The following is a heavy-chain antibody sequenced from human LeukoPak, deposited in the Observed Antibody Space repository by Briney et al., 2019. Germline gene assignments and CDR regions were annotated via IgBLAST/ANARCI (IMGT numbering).Heavy chain of an antibody. CDR2: IRYDGSNK. Sequence: GGSLRLSCAASGFTFSSYGMHWVRQAPGKGLEWVAFIRYDGSNKYYADSVKGRFTISRDNSKNTLYLQMNSLRAEDTAVYYCAKTDYYYYYYMDVWGKGTTVTISS. CDR1: GFTFSSYG. J-gene: IGHJ6*03. CDR3: AKTDYYYYYYMDV. V-gene: IGHV3-30*02.